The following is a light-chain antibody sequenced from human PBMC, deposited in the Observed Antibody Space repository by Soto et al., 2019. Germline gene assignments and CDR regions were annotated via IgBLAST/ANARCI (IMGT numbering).Light chain of an antibody. J-gene: IGLJ2*01. CDR1: SGHSRYA. CDR3: QTWGAGVV. V-gene: IGLV4-69*01. CDR2: VNSDGSH. Sequence: QSVLTQSPSASASPGASVNLTCTLSSGHSRYAIAWHQQQPEKGPRYLMKVNSDGSHSKGDGIPDRFSGSSSGAERYLTISSLQSDDEADYYCQTWGAGVVFGGGTKLTVL.